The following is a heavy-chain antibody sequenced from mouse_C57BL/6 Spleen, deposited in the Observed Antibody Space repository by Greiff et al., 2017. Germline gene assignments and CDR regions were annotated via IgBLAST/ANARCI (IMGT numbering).Heavy chain of an antibody. CDR1: GFSLTSYG. J-gene: IGHJ3*01. Sequence: VMLVESGPGLVQPSQSLSITCTVSGFSLTSYGVHWVRQSPGKGLEWLGVIWSGGSTDYNAAFISRLSISKDNSKSQVFFKMNSLQADDTAIYYCATSPYGSSEAWFAYWGQGTLVTVSA. D-gene: IGHD1-1*01. CDR3: ATSPYGSSEAWFAY. CDR2: IWSGGST. V-gene: IGHV2-2*01.